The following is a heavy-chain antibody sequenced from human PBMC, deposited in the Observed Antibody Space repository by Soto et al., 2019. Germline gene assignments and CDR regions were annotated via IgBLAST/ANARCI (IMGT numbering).Heavy chain of an antibody. D-gene: IGHD2-2*01. V-gene: IGHV4-39*01. CDR1: GDSISTSSFY. CDR3: ARHIHCFTTICYFDY. Sequence: QLQLQESGPGLVKPSETLSLTCTVSGDSISTSSFYWTWIRQSPGKGLEWIGSIYYSGTTYYTSCLRXRXTXXVDTSKNQFSLKMSSVTAADTAVYYCARHIHCFTTICYFDYWGQGTLVTVSS. J-gene: IGHJ4*02. CDR2: IYYSGTT.